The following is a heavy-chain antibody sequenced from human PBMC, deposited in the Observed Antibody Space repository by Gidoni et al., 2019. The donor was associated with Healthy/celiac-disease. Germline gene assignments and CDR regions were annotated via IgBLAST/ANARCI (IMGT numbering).Heavy chain of an antibody. CDR1: GSTLSSYG. CDR2: ISYDGSNK. Sequence: QVQLVESGGGVVQPGRSLRLSCAASGSTLSSYGMHWVRQAPGKGLEWVAVISYDGSNKYYADSVKGRFTISRDNSKNTLYLQMNSLRAEDTAVYYCAREYSSGWHDAFDIWGQGTMVTVSS. CDR3: AREYSSGWHDAFDI. V-gene: IGHV3-30*03. D-gene: IGHD6-19*01. J-gene: IGHJ3*02.